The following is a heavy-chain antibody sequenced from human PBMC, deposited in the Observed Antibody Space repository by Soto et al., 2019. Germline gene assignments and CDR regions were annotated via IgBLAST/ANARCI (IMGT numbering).Heavy chain of an antibody. CDR2: INHSGST. D-gene: IGHD6-6*01. CDR1: GGSFSGYY. Sequence: PSETLSLTCAVYGGSFSGYYWSWIRQPPGKGLEWIGEINHSGSTNYNPSLKSRVTISVDTSKNQFSLKLSSVTAADTAVYYCARVISDLIAARPPYMDVWGKGTTVTVSS. V-gene: IGHV4-34*01. CDR3: ARVISDLIAARPPYMDV. J-gene: IGHJ6*03.